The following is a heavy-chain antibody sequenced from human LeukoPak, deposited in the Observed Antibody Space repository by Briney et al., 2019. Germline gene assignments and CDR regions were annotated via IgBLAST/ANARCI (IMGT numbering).Heavy chain of an antibody. J-gene: IGHJ4*02. CDR2: ISDTGTT. CDR3: ARRNYPYYFDY. D-gene: IGHD1-7*01. V-gene: IGHV4-39*01. CDR1: GGSINSRNNY. Sequence: SETLSLTCTVSGGSINSRNNYWGWIRQPPGKGLEWIAIISDTGTTYYSPTLKSRLTISVDTSKNQFSLTLSSVTAADTAVYYCARRNYPYYFDYWGQGTLVTVSS.